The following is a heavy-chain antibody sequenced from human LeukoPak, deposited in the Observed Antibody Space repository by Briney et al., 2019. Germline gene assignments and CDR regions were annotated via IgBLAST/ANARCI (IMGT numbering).Heavy chain of an antibody. CDR2: IYYSGST. Sequence: SETLSLTCTVSGGSISSGGYYWSWIRQHPGKGLEWIGYIYYSGSTYYNPSLESRVTISVDTSKNQFSLKLSSVTAADTAVYYCARGGSSSGNYFDYWGQGTLVTVSS. V-gene: IGHV4-31*03. CDR1: GGSISSGGYY. J-gene: IGHJ4*02. D-gene: IGHD6-6*01. CDR3: ARGGSSSGNYFDY.